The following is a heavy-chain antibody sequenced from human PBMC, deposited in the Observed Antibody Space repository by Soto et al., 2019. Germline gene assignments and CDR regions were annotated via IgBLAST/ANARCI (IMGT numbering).Heavy chain of an antibody. D-gene: IGHD6-6*01. Sequence: EVQLVESGGGLVQPGGSLRLSCAASGFTFSSYWMHWVRQAPGKGLVWVSRINSDGSSTSYADSVKGRFTISRDNAKNTLYLQMNSRRAEDTAVYYCARDLGGIAARSVENFDYWGQGTLVTVSS. V-gene: IGHV3-74*01. J-gene: IGHJ4*02. CDR3: ARDLGGIAARSVENFDY. CDR2: INSDGSST. CDR1: GFTFSSYW.